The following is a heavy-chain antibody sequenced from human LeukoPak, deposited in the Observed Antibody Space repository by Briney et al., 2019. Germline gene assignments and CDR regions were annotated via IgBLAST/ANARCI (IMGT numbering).Heavy chain of an antibody. J-gene: IGHJ4*02. Sequence: ASVKVSCKASGYTFTSFDINWVRQATGQGLEWMGWMNYNSGNTGYAQKFQGRVIMTRNISISTAYMELSSLRSEDSAVYYCARIDYDILTGYSYWGQGALVTVSS. CDR1: GYTFTSFD. CDR2: MNYNSGNT. D-gene: IGHD3-9*01. CDR3: ARIDYDILTGYSY. V-gene: IGHV1-8*01.